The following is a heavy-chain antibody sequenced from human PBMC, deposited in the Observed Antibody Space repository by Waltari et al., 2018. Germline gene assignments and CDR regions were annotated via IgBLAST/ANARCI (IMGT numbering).Heavy chain of an antibody. J-gene: IGHJ4*02. Sequence: QVQLQQWGAGLLKPSETLSLTCAVYGGSFSGYYWSWIRQPPGKGLEWIGEINHSGSTNYNPSLKSRVTISVDTSKNQFSLKLSSVTAADTAVYYCARGGIVVVPAAKHYYFDYWGQGTLVTVSS. V-gene: IGHV4-34*01. CDR3: ARGGIVVVPAAKHYYFDY. D-gene: IGHD2-2*01. CDR1: GGSFSGYY. CDR2: INHSGST.